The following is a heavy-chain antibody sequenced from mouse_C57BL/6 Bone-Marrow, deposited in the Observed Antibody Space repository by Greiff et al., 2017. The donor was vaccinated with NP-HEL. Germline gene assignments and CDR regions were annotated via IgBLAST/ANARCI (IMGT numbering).Heavy chain of an antibody. V-gene: IGHV1-81*01. CDR1: GYTFTSYG. Sequence: VKVVESGAELARPGASVKLSCKASGYTFTSYGTSWVKQRTGQGLEWIGEIYPRSGNTYYNEKFKGKATLTADKSSSTAYMELRSLTSEDSGVYFCARSITVEIAYWGQGTLVTVSA. J-gene: IGHJ3*01. CDR3: ARSITVEIAY. CDR2: IYPRSGNT. D-gene: IGHD2-4*01.